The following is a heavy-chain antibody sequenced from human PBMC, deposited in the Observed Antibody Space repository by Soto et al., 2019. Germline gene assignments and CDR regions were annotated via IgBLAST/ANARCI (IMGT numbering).Heavy chain of an antibody. CDR2: IYHSGST. D-gene: IGHD4-17*01. CDR3: ARDRDYGDYVSGAFDI. J-gene: IGHJ3*02. V-gene: IGHV4-4*02. CDR1: SGSISSSNW. Sequence: QVQLQESGPGLVKPSGTLSLTCAVSSGSISSSNWWSWVRQPPGKGLEWIGEIYHSGSTNYNPSLKSRVTISVDKSKHQFSLKLSSVTAADTAVYYCARDRDYGDYVSGAFDIWGQGTMVTVSS.